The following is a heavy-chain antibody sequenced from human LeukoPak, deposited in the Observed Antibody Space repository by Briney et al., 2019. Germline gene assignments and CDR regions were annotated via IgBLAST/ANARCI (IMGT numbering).Heavy chain of an antibody. J-gene: IGHJ4*02. Sequence: SETLSLPCAVYGGSLIDFFWSWLRQPPGGGGEWIGEIDHSGSTTYNPPLKSRVTISVDTSKPQFSLTLNSVTAADTAVHYCARGFSHWGQGTLVSVSS. CDR1: GGSLIDFF. CDR3: ARGFSH. D-gene: IGHD3-3*01. V-gene: IGHV4-34*01. CDR2: IDHSGST.